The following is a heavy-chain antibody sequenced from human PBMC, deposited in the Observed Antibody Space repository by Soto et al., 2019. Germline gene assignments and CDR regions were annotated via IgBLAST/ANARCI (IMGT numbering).Heavy chain of an antibody. CDR1: GFTFSSYA. CDR3: AKVPHYYGSGSSNY. J-gene: IGHJ4*02. D-gene: IGHD3-10*01. Sequence: GGSLRLSCAASGFTFSSYAMSWVRQAPGKGLEWVSAISGSGGSTYYADSVKGRFTISRDNSKNTLYLQMNSLRAEDTAVYYCAKVPHYYGSGSSNYWGQGTLVTVSS. CDR2: ISGSGGST. V-gene: IGHV3-23*01.